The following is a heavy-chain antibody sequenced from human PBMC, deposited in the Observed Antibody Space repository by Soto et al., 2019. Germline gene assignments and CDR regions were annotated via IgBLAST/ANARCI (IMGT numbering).Heavy chain of an antibody. CDR2: FSGRDATT. CDR1: GFTFRSYT. J-gene: IGHJ5*02. CDR3: AKSGTYSSARKAWFDP. Sequence: PGGSLRLSCAASGFTFRSYTMSWVRQAPGKGLEWVSSFSGRDATTYYADSVKGRFTISRDNSKNTLYLQMNSLRAEDTAVYYCAKSGTYSSARKAWFDPWGQGTLVTVSS. V-gene: IGHV3-23*01. D-gene: IGHD6-19*01.